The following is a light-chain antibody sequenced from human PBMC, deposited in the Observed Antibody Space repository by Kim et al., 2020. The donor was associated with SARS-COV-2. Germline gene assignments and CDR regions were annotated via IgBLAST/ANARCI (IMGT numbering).Light chain of an antibody. CDR3: QQYGSSPRT. V-gene: IGKV3-20*01. J-gene: IGKJ1*01. CDR2: DTS. CDR1: QSVSSSY. Sequence: EIVLTQSPGTLSLSPGERATLSCRASQSVSSSYLAWYQQKPGQAPRLLIYDTSSRATDIPDRFSGSGSGTDFTLTITRLEPEDFAVYYCQQYGSSPRTFGQGTKVDIK.